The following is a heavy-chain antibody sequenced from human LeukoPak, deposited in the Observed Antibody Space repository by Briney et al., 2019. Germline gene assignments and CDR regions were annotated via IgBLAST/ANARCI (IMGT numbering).Heavy chain of an antibody. CDR3: GSALPWTTVTTILYGMDV. Sequence: GASVKVSCKASGYTFTNYHMHWVRQAPGQGLEWMGIINPSGGGTTYDQHFLGRVTTTRDNTTTTDYMVMSSLRSEDTTVDYCGSALPWTTVTTILYGMDVWGQGTTVTVSS. V-gene: IGHV1-46*01. D-gene: IGHD4-11*01. CDR1: GYTFTNYH. J-gene: IGHJ6*02. CDR2: INPSGGGT.